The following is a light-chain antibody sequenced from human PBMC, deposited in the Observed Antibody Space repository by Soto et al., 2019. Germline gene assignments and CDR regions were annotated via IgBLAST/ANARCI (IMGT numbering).Light chain of an antibody. CDR2: DAS. V-gene: IGKV1-5*01. CDR1: RGISSN. Sequence: IMQSPATLSVSPGERATLSCRASRGISSNLAWYQQKPGKAPKLLIYDASSLESGVPSRFSGSGSGTEFTLTISSLQPDDFATYYCQQYNSYSWTFGHVTKV. CDR3: QQYNSYSWT. J-gene: IGKJ1*01.